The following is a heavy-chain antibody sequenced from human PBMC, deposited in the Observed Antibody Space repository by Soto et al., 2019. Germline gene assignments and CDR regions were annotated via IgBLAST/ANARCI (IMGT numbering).Heavy chain of an antibody. CDR3: TQAHFDWLLSPKNNGMDV. J-gene: IGHJ6*02. Sequence: PGGSLRLSCTASGFTFGDYAMSWVRRAPGKGLEWVGFIRSKAYGGTTEYAASVKGRFTISRDDSKSIAYLQMNSLKTEDTAVYYCTQAHFDWLLSPKNNGMDVWGQGTTVTVSS. D-gene: IGHD3-9*01. CDR2: IRSKAYGGTT. CDR1: GFTFGDYA. V-gene: IGHV3-49*04.